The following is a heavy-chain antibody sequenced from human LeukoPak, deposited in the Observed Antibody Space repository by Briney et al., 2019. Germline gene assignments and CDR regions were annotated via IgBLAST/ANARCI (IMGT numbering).Heavy chain of an antibody. Sequence: ASVKVSCKASGYTFTGYYMHWVRQAPGQGLEWMGWINPNSGGTNYAHKFQGRVTMTRDTSISTANMDLSRLRSDDTAVYYCARGRDAYNSDAFDIWGQGTMVTVSS. CDR2: INPNSGGT. CDR3: ARGRDAYNSDAFDI. V-gene: IGHV1-2*07. D-gene: IGHD5-24*01. J-gene: IGHJ3*02. CDR1: GYTFTGYY.